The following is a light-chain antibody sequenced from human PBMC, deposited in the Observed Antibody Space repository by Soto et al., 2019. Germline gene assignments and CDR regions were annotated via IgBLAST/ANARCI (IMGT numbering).Light chain of an antibody. CDR1: QSVSSTY. CDR2: RTS. CDR3: QQFGSSVT. Sequence: EIVLTQSPGPLSLSPGERATLSCRASQSVSSTYLAWYQQKPGQAPRLLIYRTSTRATGIPGRFSGSGSGTDFTLTISRLEPEDFAVYYCQQFGSSVTFGQGTRLEI. J-gene: IGKJ5*01. V-gene: IGKV3-20*01.